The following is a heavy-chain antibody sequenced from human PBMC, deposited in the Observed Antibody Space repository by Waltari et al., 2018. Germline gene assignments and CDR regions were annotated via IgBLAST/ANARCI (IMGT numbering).Heavy chain of an antibody. CDR3: ARRVVGATKLYYFDY. Sequence: QVQLVQSGAEVKKPGSSVKVSCKASGGTFSSYAISWVRQAPGQGLGWMGGIIPIFGTANYAQKFQGRVTITADESTSTAYMELSSLRSEDTAVYYCARRVVGATKLYYFDYWGQGTLVTVSS. CDR2: IIPIFGTA. V-gene: IGHV1-69*12. CDR1: GGTFSSYA. J-gene: IGHJ4*02. D-gene: IGHD1-26*01.